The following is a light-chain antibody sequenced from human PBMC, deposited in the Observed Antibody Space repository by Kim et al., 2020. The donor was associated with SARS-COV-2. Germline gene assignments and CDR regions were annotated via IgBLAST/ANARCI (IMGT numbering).Light chain of an antibody. CDR3: QAWDSSTAV. J-gene: IGLJ2*01. CDR2: QDS. CDR1: KLGDKY. V-gene: IGLV3-1*01. Sequence: VTPGQTASITCSGDKLGDKYACWYQQKPGQSPVLVIYQDSKRPSGIPERFSGSNSGNTATLTISGTQAMDEADYYCQAWDSSTAVFGGGTKLTVL.